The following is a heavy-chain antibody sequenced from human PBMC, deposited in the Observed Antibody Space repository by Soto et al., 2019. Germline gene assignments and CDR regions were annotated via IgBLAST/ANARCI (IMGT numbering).Heavy chain of an antibody. Sequence: QVQLVQSGAEVKKPGASVKVSCKASGYTFTSYGISWVRQAPGQGLERMGRISGYKGNTNYEQKLQGRVTMATDTATRAAYMELRSLRSDATAVYYCARVVGALGHWFDPWGQGALVTVSS. J-gene: IGHJ5*02. CDR3: ARVVGALGHWFDP. CDR2: ISGYKGNT. CDR1: GYTFTSYG. D-gene: IGHD2-15*01. V-gene: IGHV1-18*01.